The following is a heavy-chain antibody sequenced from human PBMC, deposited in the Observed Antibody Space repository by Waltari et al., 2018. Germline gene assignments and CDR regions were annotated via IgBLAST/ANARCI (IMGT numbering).Heavy chain of an antibody. CDR3: ATPWLTQRAFDI. CDR2: IIPIFGTA. V-gene: IGHV1-69*05. D-gene: IGHD6-19*01. CDR1: GGTFSSYA. Sequence: QVQLVQSGAEVKKPGSSVKVSCKAAGGTFSSYAISWVRQAPGQGLEWMGGIIPIFGTANYAHKFQGRVTITTDESTSTAYMELSSLRSEDTAVYYCATPWLTQRAFDIWGQGTMVTVSS. J-gene: IGHJ3*02.